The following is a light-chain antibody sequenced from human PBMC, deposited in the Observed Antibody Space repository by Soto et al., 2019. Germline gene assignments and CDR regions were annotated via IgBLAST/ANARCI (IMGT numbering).Light chain of an antibody. CDR1: QSISSY. CDR2: AAS. V-gene: IGKV1-39*01. CDR3: QQSYSSLPT. Sequence: DIQMTQSVSSLSASVGDRVTITCRASQSISSYLNWYQQNPGKAPKLLIYAASSLQSGVPSRFSGSGSGTDFTLTISSLRPEDFATYYCQQSYSSLPTCGQGTRLEI. J-gene: IGKJ5*01.